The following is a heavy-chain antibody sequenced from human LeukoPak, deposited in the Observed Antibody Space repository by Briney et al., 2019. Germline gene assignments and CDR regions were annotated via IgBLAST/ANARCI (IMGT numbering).Heavy chain of an antibody. J-gene: IGHJ4*02. CDR2: IWYDGSNK. Sequence: GGSLRLSCAASGFTFSSHAMHWVRQASGKGLEWVAVIWYDGSNKYYADSVKGRFTISRDNSKNTLYLLMNNLRAEDTAVYYCARDQSWKWLVPGGFDYWGQGTLVTVSS. D-gene: IGHD6-19*01. CDR3: ARDQSWKWLVPGGFDY. V-gene: IGHV3-33*08. CDR1: GFTFSSHA.